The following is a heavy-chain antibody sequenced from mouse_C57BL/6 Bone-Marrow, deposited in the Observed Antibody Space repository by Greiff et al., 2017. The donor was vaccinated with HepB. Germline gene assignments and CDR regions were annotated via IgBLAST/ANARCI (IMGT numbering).Heavy chain of an antibody. CDR2: INPYNGGT. V-gene: IGHV1-19*01. CDR3: ARSRYDYVWYFDV. D-gene: IGHD2-4*01. J-gene: IGHJ1*03. CDR1: GYTFTDYY. Sequence: VQLQQSGPVLVKPGASVKMSCKASGYTFTDYYMNWVKQSHGKSLEWIGVINPYNGGTSYNQKFKGKATLTVDKSSSTAYMELNSLTSEDSAVYYCARSRYDYVWYFDVWGTGTTVTASS.